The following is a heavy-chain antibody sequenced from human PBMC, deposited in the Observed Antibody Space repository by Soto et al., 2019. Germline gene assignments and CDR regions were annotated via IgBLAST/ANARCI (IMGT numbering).Heavy chain of an antibody. J-gene: IGHJ3*02. CDR1: GFTFSNAW. V-gene: IGHV3-15*01. Sequence: EVQLVESGGGLVKPGGSLRLSCAASGFTFSNAWMSWVRQAPGKGLEWVGRIKSKTDGGTTDYAAHVKGSFTISRDDSRNPLYLGMDMLRTEDTAVYYCTTEWDDYDSSGYSNHDAISIWSQETMVTVSS. CDR2: IKSKTDGGTT. D-gene: IGHD3-22*01. CDR3: TTEWDDYDSSGYSNHDAISI.